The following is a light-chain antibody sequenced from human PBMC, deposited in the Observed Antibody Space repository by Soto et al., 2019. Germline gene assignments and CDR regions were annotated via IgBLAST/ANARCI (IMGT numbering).Light chain of an antibody. Sequence: DIQMTQSPSTLSASIGDRVTITCRASQSINTWLAWYQQKPGEAPNLLIYEASSLESGVPSRFSGSGSGTEFTLTISSVPPDDSSTYYCQQYNSYPVTFGGGTKVEIK. CDR1: QSINTW. J-gene: IGKJ4*01. CDR2: EAS. CDR3: QQYNSYPVT. V-gene: IGKV1-5*01.